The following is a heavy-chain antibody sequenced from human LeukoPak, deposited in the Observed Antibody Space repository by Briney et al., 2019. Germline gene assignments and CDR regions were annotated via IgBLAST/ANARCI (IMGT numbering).Heavy chain of an antibody. V-gene: IGHV4-59*01. CDR2: IYYTGST. J-gene: IGHJ4*02. D-gene: IGHD3-22*01. CDR1: GGSISSYY. Sequence: SETLSLTCTVSGGSISSYYWSWIRQPPGKGLEWIGFIYYTGSTNYNPSLKSRVTISVDTSKNQFSLKLASVTAADTAVYYCARDTYYYDSSGYWADYWGQGTLVTVSS. CDR3: ARDTYYYDSSGYWADY.